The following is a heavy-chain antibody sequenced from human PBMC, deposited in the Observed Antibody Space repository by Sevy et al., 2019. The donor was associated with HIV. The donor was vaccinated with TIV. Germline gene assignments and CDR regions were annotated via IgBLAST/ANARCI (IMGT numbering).Heavy chain of an antibody. CDR3: ARDDMMFDS. V-gene: IGHV3-21*01. Sequence: GGSLRLSCTASGVSFSPYSMNWVRQPPGKGLEWVSSMSTRNGYKYYADSVKGRFTISRDDAESSVYLQMNSLRAEDRAVYYCARDDMMFDSWGRGTLVTVSS. CDR2: MSTRNGYK. D-gene: IGHD3-16*01. J-gene: IGHJ4*02. CDR1: GVSFSPYS.